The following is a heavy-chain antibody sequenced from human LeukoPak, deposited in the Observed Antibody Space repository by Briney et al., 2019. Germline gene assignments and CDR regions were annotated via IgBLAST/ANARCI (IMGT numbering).Heavy chain of an antibody. Sequence: IDGGRTAYADSVRGRFTISRDNAKNTVYLHMTSLTAEDTAVYFCARGLMDDYGTDVWGQGTTVSVSS. CDR2: IDGGRT. J-gene: IGHJ6*02. CDR3: ARGLMDDYGTDV. D-gene: IGHD3/OR15-3a*01. V-gene: IGHV3-74*01.